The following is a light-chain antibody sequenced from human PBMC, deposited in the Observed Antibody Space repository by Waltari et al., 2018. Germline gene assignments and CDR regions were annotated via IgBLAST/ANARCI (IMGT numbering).Light chain of an antibody. CDR3: QKYDRLPAT. CDR2: GAS. J-gene: IGKJ1*01. CDR1: QSVSRF. V-gene: IGKV3-20*01. Sequence: LSLSPGERGTLSCRASQSVSRFLAWYQQKPGQAPRLLIYGASTRATGIPDRFSGSGSGTDFSLTISRLEPEDFAVYYCQKYDRLPATFGQGTKVEIK.